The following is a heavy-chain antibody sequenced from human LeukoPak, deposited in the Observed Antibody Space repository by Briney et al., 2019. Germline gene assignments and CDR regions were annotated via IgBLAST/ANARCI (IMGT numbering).Heavy chain of an antibody. D-gene: IGHD1-26*01. CDR3: AVGVGRDYFDY. CDR1: GGSFSGYY. J-gene: IGHJ4*02. V-gene: IGHV4-34*01. CDR2: INHSGST. Sequence: SETLSLTCAVYGGSFSGYYWSWIRQPPGKGLEWIGEINHSGSTNYNPSLKSRVTISVDTSKNQFSLKLSSVTAADTAVYYCAVGVGRDYFDYWGQGTLVTVSS.